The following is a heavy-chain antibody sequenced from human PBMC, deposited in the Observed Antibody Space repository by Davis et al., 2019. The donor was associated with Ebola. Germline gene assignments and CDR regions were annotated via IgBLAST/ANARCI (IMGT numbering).Heavy chain of an antibody. V-gene: IGHV4-59*12. CDR2: IYYSGST. J-gene: IGHJ4*02. CDR1: GGSISSYY. Sequence: MPSETLSLTCTVSGGSISSYYWSWIRQPPGKGLEWIGYIYYSGSTNYNPSLKSRVTISVDTSKNQFSLKLSSVTAADTAVYYCARGRYSYVRGSDYWGQGTLVTVSS. CDR3: ARGRYSYVRGSDY. D-gene: IGHD5-18*01.